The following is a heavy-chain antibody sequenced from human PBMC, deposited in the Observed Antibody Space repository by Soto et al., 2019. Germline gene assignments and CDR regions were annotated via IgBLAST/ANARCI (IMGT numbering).Heavy chain of an antibody. CDR1: GFTFSSYG. J-gene: IGHJ4*02. Sequence: QVQLVESGGGVVQPGRSLRLSCAASGFTFSSYGMHWVRQAPGKGLEWVAVIWYDGSNKYYADSVKGRFTISRDNSKNTLYLQMNSLRAEDTAVYYGARDRLRLRSFDYLGQGTLVTVSS. CDR2: IWYDGSNK. V-gene: IGHV3-33*01. CDR3: ARDRLRLRSFDY. D-gene: IGHD5-12*01.